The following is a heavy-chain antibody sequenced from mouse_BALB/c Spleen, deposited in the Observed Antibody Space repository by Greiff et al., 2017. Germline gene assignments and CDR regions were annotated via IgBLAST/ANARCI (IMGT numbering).Heavy chain of an antibody. V-gene: IGHV5-6-5*01. CDR2: ISSGGST. Sequence: DVKLVESGGGLVKPGGSLKLSCAASGFTFSSYAMSWVRQTPEKRLEWVASISSGGSTYYPDSVKGRFTISRDNARNILYLQMSSLRSEDTAMYYCAREGITTATSDYWGQGTTLTVSS. J-gene: IGHJ2*01. CDR3: AREGITTATSDY. D-gene: IGHD1-2*01. CDR1: GFTFSSYA.